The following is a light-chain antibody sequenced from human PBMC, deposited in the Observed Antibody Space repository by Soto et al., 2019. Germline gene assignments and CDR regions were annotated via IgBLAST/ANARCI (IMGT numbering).Light chain of an antibody. Sequence: IHMTQSPSTLSGSVGHRVTITCRASQTISSWLAWYQQKQGKAPKLLIYDASTLESGVPSRFTGRGSGTEFTLTISSLQTEDFATYYCQQYKSYSRMFGQGTKVDIK. CDR2: DAS. CDR3: QQYKSYSRM. CDR1: QTISSW. J-gene: IGKJ1*01. V-gene: IGKV1-5*01.